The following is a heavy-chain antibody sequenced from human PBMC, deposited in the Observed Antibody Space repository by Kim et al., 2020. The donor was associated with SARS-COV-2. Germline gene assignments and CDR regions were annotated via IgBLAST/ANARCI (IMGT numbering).Heavy chain of an antibody. CDR1: GFTFSSYG. V-gene: IGHV3-30*18. CDR3: AKDEGWGFWGSYTFDY. CDR2: ISYDGSNK. J-gene: IGHJ4*02. D-gene: IGHD3-16*01. Sequence: GGSLRLSCAASGFTFSSYGMHWVRQAPGKGLEWVAVISYDGSNKYYADSVKGRFTISRDNSKNTLYLQMNSLRAEDTAVYYCAKDEGWGFWGSYTFDYWGQGTLVTVSS.